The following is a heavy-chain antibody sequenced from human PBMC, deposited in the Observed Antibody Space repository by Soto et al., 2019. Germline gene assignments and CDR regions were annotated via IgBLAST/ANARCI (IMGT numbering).Heavy chain of an antibody. CDR3: ARIGYYYGSGSYFGYYYYGMDV. V-gene: IGHV4-34*01. J-gene: IGHJ6*02. D-gene: IGHD3-10*01. Sequence: SETLSLTLEVYGGSLSGYYWSWILQPPLKVLEWSGEINHIGSTNYNPSLKSRVTISVDTSKNQFSLKLSYVTAADTAVYYCARIGYYYGSGSYFGYYYYGMDVWGQGTTVTVSS. CDR1: GGSLSGYY. CDR2: INHIGST.